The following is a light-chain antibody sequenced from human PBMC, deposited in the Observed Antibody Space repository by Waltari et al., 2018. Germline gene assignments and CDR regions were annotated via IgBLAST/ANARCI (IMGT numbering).Light chain of an antibody. CDR1: SGSIASNY. J-gene: IGLJ3*02. CDR3: QSYDSHYRWV. V-gene: IGLV6-57*02. Sequence: NFMPTQPHSVSESPGKTVTISCTGSSGSIASNYVQCYQQRPGSAPTTVIYDDKQRPPGVPDRFSGSIDTSSNSASLTISGLKTEDEADYYCQSYDSHYRWVFGGGTTLTVL. CDR2: DDK.